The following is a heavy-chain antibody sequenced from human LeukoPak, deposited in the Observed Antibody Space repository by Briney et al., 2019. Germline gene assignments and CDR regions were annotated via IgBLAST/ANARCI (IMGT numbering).Heavy chain of an antibody. CDR2: MNPNSGNT. CDR3: ARVGAPPYYDFWSGPYYYYGMDV. V-gene: IGHV1-8*01. J-gene: IGHJ6*02. Sequence: ASVKVSCKASGYIFTSYDINWVRQATGQGLEWMGWMNPNSGNTGYTQKFQGRVTMTRNTSISTAYMELSSLRSEDTAVYYCARVGAPPYYDFWSGPYYYYGMDVWGQGTTVTVSS. D-gene: IGHD3-3*01. CDR1: GYIFTSYD.